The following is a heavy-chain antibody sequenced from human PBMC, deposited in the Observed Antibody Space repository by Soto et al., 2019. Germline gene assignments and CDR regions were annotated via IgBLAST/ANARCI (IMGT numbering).Heavy chain of an antibody. Sequence: SQTLSLTCAISGDSVSSNSAAWSWIRQSPSRGLGWLGRTYYKSKWFNDYAIPVKSRMTINPDTSKNQFFLHLNSVTPEDTAVYYCARGAMYGSGSYSVFDYWGQGIPVTVSS. CDR3: ARGAMYGSGSYSVFDY. CDR2: TYYKSKWFN. V-gene: IGHV6-1*01. J-gene: IGHJ4*02. CDR1: GDSVSSNSAA. D-gene: IGHD3-10*01.